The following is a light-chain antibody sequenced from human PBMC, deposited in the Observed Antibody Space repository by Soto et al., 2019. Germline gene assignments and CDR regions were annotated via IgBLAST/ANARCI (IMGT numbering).Light chain of an antibody. CDR3: EQREHGPLIT. V-gene: IGKV3-11*01. Sequence: VLTQSPGTLSLYPGERATLSCRASQSVFTSLAWFQQKPGQAPMLLIYDTSNRATGIPARFSGSGSGTDFTFTISSLENEDFAVYYCEQREHGPLITFGQ. CDR2: DTS. J-gene: IGKJ5*01. CDR1: QSVFTS.